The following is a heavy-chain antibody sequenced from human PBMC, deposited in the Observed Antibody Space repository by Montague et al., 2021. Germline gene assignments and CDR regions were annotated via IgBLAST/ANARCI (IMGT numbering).Heavy chain of an antibody. J-gene: IGHJ3*02. Sequence: SLRLSCAASEFSFSSYWMAWVRQAPGKGPEWVANIRRDGSGIHYLDSVEGRFTISRDNSKNSLYLQMNSLKVEDTAVYFCARDLSPLLSGDSVYGYAFDIWGQGTMVTVSS. CDR3: ARDLSPLLSGDSVYGYAFDI. D-gene: IGHD5/OR15-5a*01. CDR1: EFSFSSYW. V-gene: IGHV3-7*03. CDR2: IRRDGSGI.